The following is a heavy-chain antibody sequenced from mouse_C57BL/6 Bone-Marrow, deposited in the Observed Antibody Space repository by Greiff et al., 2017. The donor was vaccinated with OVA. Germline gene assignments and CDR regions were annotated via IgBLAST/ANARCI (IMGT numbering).Heavy chain of an antibody. J-gene: IGHJ2*01. V-gene: IGHV1-59*01. Sequence: QVQLQQPGAELVRPGTSVKLSCKASGYTFTSYWMHWVKQRPGQGLEWIGVIDPSDSYTNYNQKFKGKATLTVDTSSSTAYMRLSSLTSEDSAVYYCARSYYYFDYWGQGTTLTVSS. CDR2: IDPSDSYT. CDR1: GYTFTSYW. CDR3: ARSYYYFDY.